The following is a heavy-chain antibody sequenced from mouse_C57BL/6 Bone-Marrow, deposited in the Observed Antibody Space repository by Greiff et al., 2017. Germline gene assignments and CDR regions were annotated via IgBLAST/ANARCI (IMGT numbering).Heavy chain of an antibody. CDR3: ARPPITTVVHWYFDV. Sequence: DVQLVESGGDLVKPGGSLKLSCAASGFTFSSYGMSWVRQTPDKRLEWVATISSGGSYTYYPDSVKGRFTISRDNAKNTLYLQMSSLKSEDTAMYYCARPPITTVVHWYFDVWGTGTTVTVSS. CDR2: ISSGGSYT. J-gene: IGHJ1*03. V-gene: IGHV5-6*01. CDR1: GFTFSSYG. D-gene: IGHD1-1*01.